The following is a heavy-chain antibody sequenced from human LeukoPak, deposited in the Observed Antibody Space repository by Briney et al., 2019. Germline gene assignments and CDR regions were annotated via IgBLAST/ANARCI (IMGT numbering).Heavy chain of an antibody. V-gene: IGHV3-74*01. CDR3: ASMGATWQFTS. D-gene: IGHD1-26*01. Sequence: PGGSLRLSCAASGFTFSSYWMHWVRQAPGKGLVWVSRINSDGSSTSYADSVKGRFTISRDNSKNTLYLQMNSLRAEDTAVYYCASMGATWQFTSWGQGTLVTVSS. CDR1: GFTFSSYW. J-gene: IGHJ5*02. CDR2: INSDGSST.